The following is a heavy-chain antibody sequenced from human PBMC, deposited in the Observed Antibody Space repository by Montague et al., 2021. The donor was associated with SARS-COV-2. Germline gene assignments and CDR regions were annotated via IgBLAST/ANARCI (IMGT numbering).Heavy chain of an antibody. J-gene: IGHJ4*02. CDR3: ARKRRDASRWERTYYPDY. D-gene: IGHD1-26*01. CDR2: IYSDGRT. V-gene: IGHV4-39*01. CDR1: GGSISSGDFF. Sequence: SETLSLTCSVSGGSISSGDFFWCWIRQPPGRGLEWIGSIYSDGRTQYNPSLKSRVFISADMSRSLFSLEMTSVTAADTAVYYGARKRRDASRWERTYYPDYWGQGTLVTVSS.